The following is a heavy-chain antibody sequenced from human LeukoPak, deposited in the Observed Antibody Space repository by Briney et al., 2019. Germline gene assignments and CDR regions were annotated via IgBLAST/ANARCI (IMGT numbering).Heavy chain of an antibody. J-gene: IGHJ3*02. CDR3: AREVAAAGDAFDI. V-gene: IGHV4-59*01. Sequence: PSGTLSLTCTVSGGSISSYYWSWIRQPPGKGLEWIGYIYYSGSTNYNPSLKSRVTISVDTSKNQFSLKLSSVTAADTAVYYCAREVAAAGDAFDIWGQGTMVTVSS. D-gene: IGHD6-13*01. CDR1: GGSISSYY. CDR2: IYYSGST.